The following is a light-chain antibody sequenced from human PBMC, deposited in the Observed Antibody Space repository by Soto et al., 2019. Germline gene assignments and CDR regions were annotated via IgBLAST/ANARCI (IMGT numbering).Light chain of an antibody. Sequence: EIVLTQSPGTLSLSPGERATLSCRASQSVSNNYLAWYQQKPGQAPRLLIYGASNGATGIPDRFSGSGSGTDFTLTINGLQPDDFATYYCQQYDNYKPLTFGGGTKVDIK. J-gene: IGKJ4*01. CDR3: QQYDNYKPLT. V-gene: IGKV3-20*01. CDR1: QSVSNNY. CDR2: GAS.